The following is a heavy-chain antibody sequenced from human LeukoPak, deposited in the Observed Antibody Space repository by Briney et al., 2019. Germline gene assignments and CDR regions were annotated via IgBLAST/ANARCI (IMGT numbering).Heavy chain of an antibody. CDR2: INPESGGT. V-gene: IGHV1-2*02. CDR3: ARDRPRGYSYGLESLY. J-gene: IGHJ4*02. CDR1: GYTFTDYY. D-gene: IGHD5-18*01. Sequence: GASVKVSCKTSGYTFTDYYIHWARQAPGQGLEWMGWINPESGGTSYAQHFQGRVTMTRDTSISTAYMDLSRLKSDDTAVYYCARDRPRGYSYGLESLYWGQGTLVTVSS.